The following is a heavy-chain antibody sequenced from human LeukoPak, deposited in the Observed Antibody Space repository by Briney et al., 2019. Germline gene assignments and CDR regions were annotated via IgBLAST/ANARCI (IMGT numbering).Heavy chain of an antibody. CDR2: INTNTGNP. CDR3: ATEGVSAAADPHAFDI. D-gene: IGHD6-13*01. CDR1: GYTFTSYA. J-gene: IGHJ3*02. Sequence: ASVKVSCKASGYTFTSYAMNWVRQAPGQGLEWMGWINTNTGNPTYAQGFTGRFVFSLDTSVSTAYLQISSLKAEDTAVYYCATEGVSAAADPHAFDIWGQGTMVNVSS. V-gene: IGHV7-4-1*02.